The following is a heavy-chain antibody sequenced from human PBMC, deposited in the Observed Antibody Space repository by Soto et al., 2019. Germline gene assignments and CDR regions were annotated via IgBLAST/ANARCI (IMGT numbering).Heavy chain of an antibody. Sequence: SETLSLTCIVSGGSISEKYWNWVRQPPGKGLEWIGLIFANGHTDYNPSLKSRVTMSVDASKNQFSLRLTSMTAADTAVYYCVASLAASGLNWLDPWGRVTLVTVS. CDR3: VASLAASGLNWLDP. CDR1: GGSISEKY. V-gene: IGHV4-4*07. J-gene: IGHJ5*02. CDR2: IFANGHT. D-gene: IGHD6-13*01.